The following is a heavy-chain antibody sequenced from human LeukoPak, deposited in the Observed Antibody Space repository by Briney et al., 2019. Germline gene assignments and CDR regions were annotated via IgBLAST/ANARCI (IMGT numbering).Heavy chain of an antibody. Sequence: ASVKVSCKASGYTFTSYDINWVRQAPGQGLEWVGWMNPNSGNTGSAQKVQGRITITMNTSISTAYMELSSLRSEDTAVYYCARINYRRSDYHYYYMDVWGEGTTVTVSS. CDR1: GYTFTSYD. CDR2: MNPNSGNT. V-gene: IGHV1-8*01. D-gene: IGHD3-16*02. CDR3: ARINYRRSDYHYYYMDV. J-gene: IGHJ6*03.